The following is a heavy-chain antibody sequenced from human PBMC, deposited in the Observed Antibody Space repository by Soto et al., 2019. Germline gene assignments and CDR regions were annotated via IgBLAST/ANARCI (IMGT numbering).Heavy chain of an antibody. CDR1: GFTFSSYG. J-gene: IGHJ4*02. CDR3: AKLIVGATKVGAFDY. Sequence: PGGSLRLSCAASGFTFSSYGMHWVRQAPGKGLEWVAVISYDGSNKYYADSVKGRFTISRDNSKNTLYLQMNSLRAEDTAVYYCAKLIVGATKVGAFDYWGQGPLVTVSS. D-gene: IGHD1-26*01. CDR2: ISYDGSNK. V-gene: IGHV3-30*18.